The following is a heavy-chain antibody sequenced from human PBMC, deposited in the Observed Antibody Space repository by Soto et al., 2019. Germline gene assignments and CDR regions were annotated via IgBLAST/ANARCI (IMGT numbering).Heavy chain of an antibody. CDR3: ARGLYFDTNGPFDH. Sequence: QVQLVQSGAEVKKPGASVKIACRASGYQFNVFYIHWVRQAPGRGLEWLGMINPSTAYTESAQTFQGRVTMTRDTSTDSVFMELRGLRSDDTAMYYCARGLYFDTNGPFDHWGQGALLSVAS. CDR2: INPSTAYT. D-gene: IGHD3-9*01. J-gene: IGHJ4*02. CDR1: GYQFNVFY. V-gene: IGHV1-46*02.